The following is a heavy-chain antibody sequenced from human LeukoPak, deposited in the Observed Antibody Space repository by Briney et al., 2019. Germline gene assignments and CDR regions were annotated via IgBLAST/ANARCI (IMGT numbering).Heavy chain of an antibody. Sequence: APVKVSCKASGYTFTSYGISWVRQAPGQGLEWMGWISAYNGNTNYAQKLQGRVTMTTDTSTSTAYMELRSLRSDDTAVYYCARDGDYGSGSYQNWFDPWGQGTLVTVSS. D-gene: IGHD3-10*01. CDR2: ISAYNGNT. CDR1: GYTFTSYG. CDR3: ARDGDYGSGSYQNWFDP. V-gene: IGHV1-18*01. J-gene: IGHJ5*02.